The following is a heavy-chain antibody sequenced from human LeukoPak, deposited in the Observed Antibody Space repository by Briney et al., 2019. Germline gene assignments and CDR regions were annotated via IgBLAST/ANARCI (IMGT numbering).Heavy chain of an antibody. Sequence: GGSLRLSCAASGFAFSSYAMNWVRQAPGKGLEWVSAISDSGDNTYYADSVKGRFTISRDTSKNTLSLQMNSLRAEDTAVYYCASLSLGHYWGQGTLVTVSS. D-gene: IGHD6-6*01. CDR2: ISDSGDNT. V-gene: IGHV3-23*01. CDR3: ASLSLGHY. J-gene: IGHJ4*02. CDR1: GFAFSSYA.